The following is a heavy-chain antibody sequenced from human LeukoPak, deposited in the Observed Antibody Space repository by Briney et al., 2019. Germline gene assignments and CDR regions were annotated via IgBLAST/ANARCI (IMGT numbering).Heavy chain of an antibody. Sequence: VSVKVSCKASGYTFTSYAMNWVRQAPGQGLEWMGWINTNTGNPAYAQGFTGRFVFSLDTSVSTAYLQISSLKAEDTAVYYCARDSIPAAFNWFDPWGQGTLVTVSS. CDR3: ARDSIPAAFNWFDP. V-gene: IGHV7-4-1*02. CDR2: INTNTGNP. D-gene: IGHD6-13*01. CDR1: GYTFTSYA. J-gene: IGHJ5*02.